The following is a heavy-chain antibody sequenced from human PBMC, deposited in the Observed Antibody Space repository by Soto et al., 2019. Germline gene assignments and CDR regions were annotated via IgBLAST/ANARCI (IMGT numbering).Heavy chain of an antibody. D-gene: IGHD3-22*01. V-gene: IGHV4-31*03. CDR1: GGSISSGGYY. CDR2: IYYSGST. CDR3: ARVSVGYYDSSGYFDY. Sequence: SETLSLTCTVSGGSISSGGYYWSWIRQHPGKGLEWIGYIYYSGSTYYNPSLKSRVTISVDTSKNQFSLKLSSVTAADTAVYYCARVSVGYYDSSGYFDYWGQGTLVTVSS. J-gene: IGHJ4*02.